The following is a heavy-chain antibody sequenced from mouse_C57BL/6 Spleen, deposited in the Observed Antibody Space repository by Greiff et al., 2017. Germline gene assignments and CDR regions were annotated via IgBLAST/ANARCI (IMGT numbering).Heavy chain of an antibody. CDR2: ISNGGGST. J-gene: IGHJ1*03. D-gene: IGHD1-1*01. CDR3: ARQVYYGSSYGYFDG. CDR1: GFTFSDYY. V-gene: IGHV5-12*01. Sequence: EVKLVESGGGLVQPGGSLKLSCAASGFTFSDYYMYWVRQTPEKRLEWVAYISNGGGSTYYPDTVKGRFTISRDNAKNTLYLQMSRLKSEDTAMYYCARQVYYGSSYGYFDGWGTGTTVTVSS.